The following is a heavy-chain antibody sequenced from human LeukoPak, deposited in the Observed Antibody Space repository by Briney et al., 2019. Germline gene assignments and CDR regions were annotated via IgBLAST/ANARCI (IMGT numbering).Heavy chain of an antibody. CDR2: ISVTVSNT. CDR3: AKAPAAILGYYSYYMDV. V-gene: IGHV3-23*01. D-gene: IGHD2-2*01. CDR1: GFTFSNYA. Sequence: PGGSLRLSCAASGFTFSNYAVSWVRQAPGKGLEWVSTISVTVSNTYYANSVKGRFTISRDNSKNTLFLQMNGLRADDTAVYYCAKAPAAILGYYSYYMDVWGKGTTVTVSS. J-gene: IGHJ6*03.